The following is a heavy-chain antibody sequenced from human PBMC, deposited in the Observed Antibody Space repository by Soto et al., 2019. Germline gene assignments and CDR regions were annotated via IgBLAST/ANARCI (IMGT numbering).Heavy chain of an antibody. Sequence: EVQLVESGGGLVQPGGSLRLSCAGSGFTLSSNWMHWVRQAPGKGLVWVSRINSDGSRANYADSVMGRFTISRDNAKNTLYLQMHSLRAEDTAVYFCARGPTGWYGFDYWGQGTLVTVSS. J-gene: IGHJ4*02. CDR3: ARGPTGWYGFDY. CDR1: GFTLSSNW. D-gene: IGHD6-19*01. V-gene: IGHV3-74*01. CDR2: INSDGSRA.